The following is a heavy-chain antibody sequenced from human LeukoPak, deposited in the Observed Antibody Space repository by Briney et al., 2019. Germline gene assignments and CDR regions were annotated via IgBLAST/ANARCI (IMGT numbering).Heavy chain of an antibody. CDR1: GGSISSYY. CDR2: IYCSGST. J-gene: IGHJ4*02. D-gene: IGHD3-3*01. CDR3: ARLLRYDFMDY. Sequence: PSETLSLTCTVSGGSISSYYWSWIRQPPGKGLEWIGYIYCSGSTNYNPSLKSRVTISVDTSKNQFSLKLSSVTAADTAVYYCARLLRYDFMDYWGQGTLVTVSS. V-gene: IGHV4-59*08.